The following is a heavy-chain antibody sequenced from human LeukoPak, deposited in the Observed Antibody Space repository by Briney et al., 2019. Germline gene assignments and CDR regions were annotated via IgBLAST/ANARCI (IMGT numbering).Heavy chain of an antibody. J-gene: IGHJ4*02. CDR3: STYLGGR. CDR2: ITNKADGGTT. V-gene: IGHV3-15*01. CDR1: GFPFSSYA. Sequence: PGGSLRLSCAASGFPFSSYAMSWVRQSPGKGLEWVGLITNKADGGTTNYAAPVKGRFSISRDDSENTLYLHMNSLKTEDTAVYYCSTYLGGRWGQGTLVTVSS. D-gene: IGHD3-16*01.